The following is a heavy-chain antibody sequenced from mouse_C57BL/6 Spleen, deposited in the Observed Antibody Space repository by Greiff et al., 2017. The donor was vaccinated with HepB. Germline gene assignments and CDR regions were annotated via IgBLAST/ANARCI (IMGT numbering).Heavy chain of an antibody. CDR1: GFTFSSYA. D-gene: IGHD1-1*01. Sequence: EVKLMESGGGLVKPGGSLKLSCAASGFTFSSYAMSWVRQTPEKRLEWVATISDVGSYTYYPDNVKGRFTISRDNAKNNLYLQMSHLKSEDTAMYYCARVITTVVGGFAYWGQGTLVTVSA. V-gene: IGHV5-4*03. CDR2: ISDVGSYT. J-gene: IGHJ3*01. CDR3: ARVITTVVGGFAY.